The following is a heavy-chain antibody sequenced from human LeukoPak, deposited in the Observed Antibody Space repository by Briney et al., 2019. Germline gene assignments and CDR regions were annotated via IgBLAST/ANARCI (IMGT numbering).Heavy chain of an antibody. CDR2: IIGGAGGT. V-gene: IGHV3-23*01. D-gene: IGHD3-22*01. J-gene: IGHJ4*02. CDR1: GFSFSSHG. Sequence: PGGSLRLSCAASGFSFSSHGMSWVRQAPGKGLEWVSGIIGGAGGTYYADSVKGRFTISRDNSKNTLYLQMNSLRAEDTAVYYCARRAGDYSHPYDYWGQGILVTVSS. CDR3: ARRAGDYSHPYDY.